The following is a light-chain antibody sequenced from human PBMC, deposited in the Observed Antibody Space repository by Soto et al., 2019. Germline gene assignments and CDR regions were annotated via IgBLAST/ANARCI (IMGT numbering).Light chain of an antibody. Sequence: DIQMTQSPSTLSASVGDRVTITCRASQSISSWLAWYQQKPGKAPKLLIYDASSLESGVPSRFSGSGSATEFTLTISSLQPDDFATYYCQQYESYPYTFGRGTRLEIK. CDR1: QSISSW. J-gene: IGKJ2*01. V-gene: IGKV1-5*01. CDR2: DAS. CDR3: QQYESYPYT.